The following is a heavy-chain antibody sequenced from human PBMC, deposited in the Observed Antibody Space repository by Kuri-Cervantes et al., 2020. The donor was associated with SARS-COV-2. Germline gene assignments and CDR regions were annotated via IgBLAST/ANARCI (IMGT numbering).Heavy chain of an antibody. J-gene: IGHJ4*02. Sequence: GSLRLSCAVSGYSISSGYYWGWIRQPPGKGLEWIGSIYHSGSTYYNPSLKSRVTISVDTSKNQFSLKLSSVTAADTAVYYCARDRGSSSPLDYWGQGTLVTVSS. CDR1: GYSISSGYY. CDR2: IYHSGST. CDR3: ARDRGSSSPLDY. V-gene: IGHV4-38-2*02. D-gene: IGHD6-13*01.